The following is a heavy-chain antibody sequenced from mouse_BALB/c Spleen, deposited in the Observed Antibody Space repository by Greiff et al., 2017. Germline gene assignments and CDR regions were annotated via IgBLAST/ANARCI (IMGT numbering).Heavy chain of an antibody. J-gene: IGHJ2*01. CDR1: GYSITSDYA. Sequence: EVHLVESGPGLVKPSQSLSLTCTVTGYSITSDYAWNWIRQFPGNKLEWMGYISYSGSTSYNPSLKSRISITRDTSKNQFFLQLNSVTTEDTATYYCARLAYGNYYWGQGTTLTVSS. D-gene: IGHD2-1*01. V-gene: IGHV3-2*02. CDR3: ARLAYGNYY. CDR2: ISYSGST.